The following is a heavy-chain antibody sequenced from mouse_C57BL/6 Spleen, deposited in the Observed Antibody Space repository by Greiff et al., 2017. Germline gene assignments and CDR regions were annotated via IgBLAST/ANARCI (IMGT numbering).Heavy chain of an antibody. V-gene: IGHV1-26*01. CDR3: ARSIYYDYDLYYFDY. D-gene: IGHD2-4*01. CDR2: INPNNGGT. Sequence: EVQLQQSGPELVKPGASVKISCKASGYTFTDYYMNWVKQSHGKSLEWIGDINPNNGGTSYNQKFKGKATLTVDKSSSTAYMELRSLTSEDSAVYYCARSIYYDYDLYYFDYWGQGTTLTVSS. J-gene: IGHJ2*01. CDR1: GYTFTDYY.